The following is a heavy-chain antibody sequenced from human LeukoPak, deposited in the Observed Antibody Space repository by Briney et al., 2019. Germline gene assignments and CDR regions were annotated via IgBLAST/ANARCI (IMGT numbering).Heavy chain of an antibody. Sequence: GGSLRLSCAASGFTFSSYWMSWVRQAPGKGLEWVANIKQDGSEKYYVDSVKGRFTISRDNAKNSLYLQMNSLRAEDTAVYYCARDWERYSSRPGAFDIWGQGTMVTVSS. J-gene: IGHJ3*02. V-gene: IGHV3-7*01. CDR2: IKQDGSEK. CDR3: ARDWERYSSRPGAFDI. D-gene: IGHD6-13*01. CDR1: GFTFSSYW.